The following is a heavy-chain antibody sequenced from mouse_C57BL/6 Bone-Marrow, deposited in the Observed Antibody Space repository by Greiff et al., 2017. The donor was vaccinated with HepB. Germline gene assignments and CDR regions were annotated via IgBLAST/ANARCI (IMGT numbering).Heavy chain of an antibody. Sequence: EVQLVESGAELVRPGASVKLSCTASSFNIKDDYMHWVKQRPEQGLEWIGWIDPENGDTEYASKFQGKATITADTSSNTAYLQLSSLTSEDTAVYYCTTLDLLWLRRRGDWGQGTLVTVSA. J-gene: IGHJ3*01. CDR2: IDPENGDT. CDR3: TTLDLLWLRRRGD. D-gene: IGHD2-2*01. CDR1: SFNIKDDY. V-gene: IGHV14-4*01.